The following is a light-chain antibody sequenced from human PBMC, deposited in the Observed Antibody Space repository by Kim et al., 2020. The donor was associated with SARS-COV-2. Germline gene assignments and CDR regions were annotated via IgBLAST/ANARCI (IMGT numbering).Light chain of an antibody. J-gene: IGLJ2*01. V-gene: IGLV2-14*03. Sequence: QSALTQPASVSGSPGQSIAISCTGTSSDVGGHNFVSWYQQHPGKAPKLMIYDVSNRPSGVSNRFSGSKSGNTASLTISGRQAEDEADYYCSSYTSDSTVVFGGGTQLTVL. CDR1: SSDVGGHNF. CDR3: SSYTSDSTVV. CDR2: DVS.